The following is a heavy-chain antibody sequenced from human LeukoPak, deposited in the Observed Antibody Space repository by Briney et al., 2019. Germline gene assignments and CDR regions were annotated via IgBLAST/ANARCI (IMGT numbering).Heavy chain of an antibody. CDR3: AFLAARPKPYYYGMDV. V-gene: IGHV1-2*02. J-gene: IGHJ6*02. CDR2: INPNSGGT. Sequence: ASVKVSCKASGYTFTGYYMHWVRQAPGQGLEWMGWINPNSGGTNYAQKSQGRVTMTRDTSISTAYMELSRLRSDDTAVYYCAFLAARPKPYYYGMDVWGQGTTVTVSS. D-gene: IGHD6-6*01. CDR1: GYTFTGYY.